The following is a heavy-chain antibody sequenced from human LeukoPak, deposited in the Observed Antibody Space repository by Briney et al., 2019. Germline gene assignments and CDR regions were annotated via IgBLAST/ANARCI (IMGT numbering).Heavy chain of an antibody. D-gene: IGHD5-24*01. Sequence: SLSLSCTASRGTFSTYAISRVRQAPGPGLEWLGGIIPSLGMANYAQKFQGRVTITADKSTSTAYMELSSLRSEDTAVYYCARLTRRDGYNYNAFDIWGQGAMVTVSS. CDR2: IIPSLGMA. CDR1: RGTFSTYA. V-gene: IGHV1-69*04. J-gene: IGHJ3*02. CDR3: ARLTRRDGYNYNAFDI.